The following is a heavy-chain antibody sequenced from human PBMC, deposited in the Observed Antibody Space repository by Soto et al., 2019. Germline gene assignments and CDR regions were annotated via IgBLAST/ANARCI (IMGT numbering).Heavy chain of an antibody. Sequence: SETLSLTCTVSGGSISSGDYYWSWIRQPPGKGLEWIGYIYYSGSTYYNPSLKSRVTISVDTSKNQFSLKLSSVTAADTAVYYCARDRYDYYGMDVWGQGTTVTVSS. J-gene: IGHJ6*02. CDR3: ARDRYDYYGMDV. V-gene: IGHV4-30-4*01. CDR1: GGSISSGDYY. CDR2: IYYSGST.